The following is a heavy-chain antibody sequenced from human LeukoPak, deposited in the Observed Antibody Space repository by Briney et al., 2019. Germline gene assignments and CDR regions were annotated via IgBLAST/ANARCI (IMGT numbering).Heavy chain of an antibody. Sequence: SETLSLTCTVSGGSISSYYWSWIRQPPGKGLEWIGYIYYSGSTNYNPSLKSRVTISVDTSKNQFSLKLSSVTAADTAVYYCASTPPRPPYYFDYWGQGTLVTVSS. D-gene: IGHD1-14*01. V-gene: IGHV4-59*01. CDR2: IYYSGST. J-gene: IGHJ4*02. CDR3: ASTPPRPPYYFDY. CDR1: GGSISSYY.